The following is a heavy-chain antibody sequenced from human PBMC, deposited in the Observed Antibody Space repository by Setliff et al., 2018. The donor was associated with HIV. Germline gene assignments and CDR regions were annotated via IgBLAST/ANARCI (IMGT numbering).Heavy chain of an antibody. CDR2: ISGGGDTT. V-gene: IGHV3-23*01. J-gene: IGHJ3*02. CDR1: GFTFSTYA. D-gene: IGHD3-22*01. Sequence: GESLKISCATSGFTFSTYAMSWVRQAPGKGLEWVSAISGGGDTTYYADSVKGRFTISRDNSKSTLYLQMNSLRAEDTAVYYCALPYDSSGYYAFDIWGQGTMVTVSS. CDR3: ALPYDSSGYYAFDI.